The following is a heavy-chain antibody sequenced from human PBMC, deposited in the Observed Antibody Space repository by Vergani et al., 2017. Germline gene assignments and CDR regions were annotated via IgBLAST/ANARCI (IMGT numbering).Heavy chain of an antibody. J-gene: IGHJ4*02. V-gene: IGHV3-30*18. CDR1: GLTFSSYG. D-gene: IGHD3-16*01. CDR2: ISYDGGNK. CDR3: AKHFRGWGIDY. Sequence: QVQLVESGGGVVQPGRSLRLSCEASGLTFSSYGMHWVRQAPGKGLEWVAIISYDGGNKYYADSVQGRFTLSRDFSKNTLYLQMNSLRTDDTATYYCAKHFRGWGIDYWGQGTQVIVSS.